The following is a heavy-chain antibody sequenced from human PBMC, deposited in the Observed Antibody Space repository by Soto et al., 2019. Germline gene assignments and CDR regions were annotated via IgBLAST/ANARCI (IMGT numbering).Heavy chain of an antibody. CDR1: GDSIISRDFY. CDR2: TFYRGSS. D-gene: IGHD3-3*02. CDR3: ARHSLALRKNNWFEP. Sequence: SETLSLTCTVAGDSIISRDFYWGWVRQPPGNALEWIGRTFYRGSSYYNPSLKSRVTLCVGTYKNQFSLRLRSLTAADTALYFWARHSLALRKNNWFEPWGQRIMVTASS. V-gene: IGHV4-39*01. J-gene: IGHJ5*02.